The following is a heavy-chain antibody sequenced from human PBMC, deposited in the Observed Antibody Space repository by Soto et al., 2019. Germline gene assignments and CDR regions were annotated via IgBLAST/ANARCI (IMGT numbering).Heavy chain of an antibody. CDR3: TRGPFRIAAAGTYFDY. CDR2: IIPIFGTA. J-gene: IGHJ4*02. Sequence: SVKVSCKASGGTFSSYAISLVRQAPRQGLEWMGGIIPIFGTANYAQKFQGRVTITADESTSTAYMELSSLRSEDTAVYYCTRGPFRIAAAGTYFDYWGQGILVTVSS. V-gene: IGHV1-69*13. D-gene: IGHD6-13*01. CDR1: GGTFSSYA.